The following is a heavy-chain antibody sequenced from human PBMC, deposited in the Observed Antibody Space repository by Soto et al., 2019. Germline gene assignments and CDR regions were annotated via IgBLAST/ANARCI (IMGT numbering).Heavy chain of an antibody. J-gene: IGHJ6*02. V-gene: IGHV4-31*03. CDR1: GGSISSDDYY. D-gene: IGHD4-17*01. CDR2: IYYSGSS. Sequence: SETLSLTCTVSGGSISSDDYYWTWIRQHPGKGLEWIGYIYYSGSSYYNPSLKSRVTISVDTSKNQFSLKLSSVTAADTAVYYCARITPTVTMVYYYYGMDVWGQGTTVTVS. CDR3: ARITPTVTMVYYYYGMDV.